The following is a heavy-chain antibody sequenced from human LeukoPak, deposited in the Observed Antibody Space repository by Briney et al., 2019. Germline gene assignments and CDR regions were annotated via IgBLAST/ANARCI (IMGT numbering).Heavy chain of an antibody. J-gene: IGHJ6*02. CDR1: EFHFSSYT. V-gene: IGHV3-30-3*01. D-gene: IGHD1-26*01. CDR3: ARAEWDPPHYYYSAMDV. CDR2: ISYDGSNQ. Sequence: GGSRRLSCAASEFHFSSYTMHWVRQAPGKGLEWVALISYDGSNQYYADSVKGRFTISRDNSKNTLYLQTTSLRAEDTAVYHCARAEWDPPHYYYSAMDVWGQGTPVTVSS.